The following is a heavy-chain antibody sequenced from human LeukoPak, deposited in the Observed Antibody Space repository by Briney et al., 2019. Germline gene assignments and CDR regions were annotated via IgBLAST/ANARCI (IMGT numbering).Heavy chain of an antibody. J-gene: IGHJ5*02. CDR3: ASDRRRFWSDYLAS. Sequence: SETLSLTCTVSGGSISGYYWSWIRQPPGKGLEWIGEINHSGSTNYNPSLKSRVTISVDTSKNQFSLKLSSVTAADTAVYYCASDRRRFWSDYLASWGQGTLVTVSS. CDR2: INHSGST. V-gene: IGHV4-34*01. CDR1: GGSISGYY. D-gene: IGHD3-3*01.